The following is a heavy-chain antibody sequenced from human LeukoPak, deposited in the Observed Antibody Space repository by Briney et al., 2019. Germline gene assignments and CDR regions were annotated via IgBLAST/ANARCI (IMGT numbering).Heavy chain of an antibody. J-gene: IGHJ4*02. D-gene: IGHD5-12*01. Sequence: PGGSLRLSCAASGFTFRNYGMNWVRQAPGKGLEWLSGISPRGGGTYYADSVKGRFTISRDDSKNMLSLQMNSLRVEDTAVYYCARSGSGYLRYYFDYWGQGTLVTVSS. CDR3: ARSGSGYLRYYFDY. V-gene: IGHV3-23*01. CDR1: GFTFRNYG. CDR2: ISPRGGGT.